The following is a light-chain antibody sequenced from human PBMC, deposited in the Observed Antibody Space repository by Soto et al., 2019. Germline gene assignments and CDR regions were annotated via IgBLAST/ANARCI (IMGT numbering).Light chain of an antibody. CDR1: SSDIGAYNY. J-gene: IGLJ1*01. V-gene: IGLV2-14*03. CDR2: DVN. CDR3: TSYTGSNTLEV. Sequence: QSVLTQPASVSGSPGQSITISCTGTSSDIGAYNYVSWYRQHPGKAPQLLIYDVNNRPSGVSHRFSGSKSGNTASLTISGLQSDDEADYFCTSYTGSNTLEVFGPGTKLTVL.